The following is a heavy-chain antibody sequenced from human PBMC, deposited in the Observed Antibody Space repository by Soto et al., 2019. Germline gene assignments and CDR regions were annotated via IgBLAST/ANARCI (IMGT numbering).Heavy chain of an antibody. CDR2: ISSSGSTI. D-gene: IGHD3-9*01. J-gene: IGHJ4*02. V-gene: IGHV3-11*01. CDR1: GFTFSDFY. CDR3: ARDGLDLTGYPHYFDY. Sequence: GGSLRLSCAASGFTFSDFYMSWIRQAPGKGLEWVSYISSSGSTIYYADSVKGRFTISRDNAKNSLYLQMNSLRAEDTAVYYCARDGLDLTGYPHYFDYWGQGTLVTVSS.